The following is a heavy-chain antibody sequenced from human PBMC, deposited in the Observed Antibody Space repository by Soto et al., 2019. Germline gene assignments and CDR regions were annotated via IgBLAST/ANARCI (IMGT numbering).Heavy chain of an antibody. D-gene: IGHD3-10*01. Sequence: QVQLQESGPGLVKPSETLSLTCTVSGGSISSYYWSWIRQPPGKGLEWIGYIYYSGRTNYNPSLKGRVTISVDTSKNQFSLKLSSVTAADTAVYYCARYGSGSNYYYYYGMDVWGQGTTVTVSS. CDR2: IYYSGRT. J-gene: IGHJ6*02. CDR1: GGSISSYY. CDR3: ARYGSGSNYYYYYGMDV. V-gene: IGHV4-59*08.